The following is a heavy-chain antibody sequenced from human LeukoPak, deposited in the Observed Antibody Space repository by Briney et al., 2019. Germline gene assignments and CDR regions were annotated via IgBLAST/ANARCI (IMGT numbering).Heavy chain of an antibody. J-gene: IGHJ4*02. CDR2: ISAYNGNT. V-gene: IGHV1-18*01. CDR3: ARVLYDILTGYYPDY. Sequence: GASVKVSCKASGYTFTSYGISWVRQAPGQGLEWMGWISAYNGNTNYAQKLQGRVTMTTDTSTSTAYMELRSLRSDDTAVYYCARVLYDILTGYYPDYWGQGTLVTVSS. D-gene: IGHD3-9*01. CDR1: GYTFTSYG.